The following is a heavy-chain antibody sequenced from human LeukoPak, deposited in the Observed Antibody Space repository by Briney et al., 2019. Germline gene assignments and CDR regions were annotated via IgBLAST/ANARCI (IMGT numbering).Heavy chain of an antibody. CDR1: GFTFSSYW. V-gene: IGHV3-7*01. CDR3: ARDFYDNSGYSHDY. D-gene: IGHD3-22*01. Sequence: PGGSLRLSCAASGFTFSSYWMSWVRQAPGKGLEWLADIKEDGSGTYYVDSVKGRFTISRDNDKNSLYLQLNCLRAEDTAIYYCARDFYDNSGYSHDYWGQGTLVTVSS. CDR2: IKEDGSGT. J-gene: IGHJ4*02.